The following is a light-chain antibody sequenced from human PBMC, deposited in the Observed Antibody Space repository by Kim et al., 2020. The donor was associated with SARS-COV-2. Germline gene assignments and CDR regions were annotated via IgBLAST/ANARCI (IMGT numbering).Light chain of an antibody. CDR1: QGISSY. J-gene: IGKJ4*01. CDR2: AAS. Sequence: ASIGDRVILTCRASQGISSYFAWYQQKPGKAPNLLIYAASILQSGVPSRFSGSGSGTEFTLTISSLQPEDFATYYCQHLNSYPLTFGGGTKVDIK. V-gene: IGKV1-9*01. CDR3: QHLNSYPLT.